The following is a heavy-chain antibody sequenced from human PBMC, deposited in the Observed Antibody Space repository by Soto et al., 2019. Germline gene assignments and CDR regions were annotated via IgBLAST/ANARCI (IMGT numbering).Heavy chain of an antibody. Sequence: PSETLSLTCTATGDSITSTDYYWGWIRQPPGKGLEWVASIYYSGSTYHNPSLKSRVTISVDTSKNQFSLKVTSVTAADTAVYYCARHWRTGYSTVFGVIMGWLDPWGQGTLVTVSS. CDR1: GDSITSTDYY. CDR2: IYYSGST. J-gene: IGHJ5*02. V-gene: IGHV4-39*01. CDR3: ARHWRTGYSTVFGVIMGWLDP. D-gene: IGHD3-3*01.